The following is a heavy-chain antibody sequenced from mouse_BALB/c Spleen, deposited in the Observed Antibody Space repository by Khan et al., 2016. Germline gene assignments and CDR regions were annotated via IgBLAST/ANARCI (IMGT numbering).Heavy chain of an antibody. CDR2: IRNKSNNYAT. CDR3: VESDGYYFTY. J-gene: IGHJ3*01. Sequence: EVQLVETGGGLVQPKGSLKLSCVASGFTFNTNAMNWVRQAPGKGLEWVARIRNKSNNYATYYADSVKDRFTISRDDSQNMLYLQMNNLKTEDTATYYCVESDGYYFTYWGQGTLVTVS. D-gene: IGHD2-3*01. CDR1: GFTFNTNA. V-gene: IGHV10S3*01.